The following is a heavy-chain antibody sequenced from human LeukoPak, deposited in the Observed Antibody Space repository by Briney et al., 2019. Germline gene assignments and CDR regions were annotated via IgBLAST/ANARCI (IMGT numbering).Heavy chain of an antibody. J-gene: IGHJ4*02. CDR3: AKARATYLYDTSGYSALDY. V-gene: IGHV3-33*06. D-gene: IGHD3-22*01. CDR2: IWYDGDNK. Sequence: GGSLRLSCTASGFTFSSYRMHWVRQAPGKVLEPVALIWYDGDNKYYSDSVKGRFTISRDNSKNTLYLQMNSLRAEDTAVYYCAKARATYLYDTSGYSALDYWGQGTLVTVSS. CDR1: GFTFSSYR.